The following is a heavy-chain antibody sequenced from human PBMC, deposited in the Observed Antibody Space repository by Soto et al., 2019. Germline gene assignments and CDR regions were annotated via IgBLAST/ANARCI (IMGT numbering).Heavy chain of an antibody. CDR3: ARLLYDFWSGYYRRGPLDV. V-gene: IGHV1-3*01. J-gene: IGHJ6*02. Sequence: ASVKVSCKASGYSFQTYSIHWVRQAPGQRLEWMGSINAGSGNAKYSPKFQDRVTITRDTSATTAYMELSSLRSEDTAVYFCARLLYDFWSGYYRRGPLDVWGQGTTVTVSS. D-gene: IGHD3-3*01. CDR2: INAGSGNA. CDR1: GYSFQTYS.